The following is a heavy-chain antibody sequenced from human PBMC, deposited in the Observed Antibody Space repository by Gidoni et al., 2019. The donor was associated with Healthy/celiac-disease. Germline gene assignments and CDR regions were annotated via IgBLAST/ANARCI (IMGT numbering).Heavy chain of an antibody. Sequence: EVQLVESGGGVVRPGGSLRLSCSASGFTFDDYGMSWVRQAPGKGLEWVSGINWNGGSTGYADSVKGRFTISRDNAKNSLYLQMNSLRAEDTALYYCARDWQYSSGWTDAFDIWGQGTMVTVSS. CDR3: ARDWQYSSGWTDAFDI. D-gene: IGHD6-19*01. J-gene: IGHJ3*02. CDR2: INWNGGST. V-gene: IGHV3-20*04. CDR1: GFTFDDYG.